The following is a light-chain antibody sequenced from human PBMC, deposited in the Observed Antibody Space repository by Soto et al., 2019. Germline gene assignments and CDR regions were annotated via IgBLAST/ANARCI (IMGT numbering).Light chain of an antibody. V-gene: IGKV3D-20*02. Sequence: EIVLTQSPDTLSLSPGERATLSCRASQTVTSGYLAWYQQKTGQAPRLLIYGVSTGATGIPDRFSGSGSGTDFTLTISRLEPEDSAIYYCQQRNIWPPVTFGQGTRLEIK. CDR2: GVS. CDR1: QTVTSGY. CDR3: QQRNIWPPVT. J-gene: IGKJ5*01.